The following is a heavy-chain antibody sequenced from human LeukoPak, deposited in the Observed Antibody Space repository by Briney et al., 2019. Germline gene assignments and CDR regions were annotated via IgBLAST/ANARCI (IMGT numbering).Heavy chain of an antibody. V-gene: IGHV3-33*06. D-gene: IGHD5-18*01. Sequence: PGRSLRLSCAASGFTFSSYGMHWVRQAPGKGLEWVAVIWYDGSNKYYADSVKGRFTISRDNSKNTLYLQVNSLRAEDTAVYYCAKTALTAYYYYMDVWGKGTTVTVSS. CDR2: IWYDGSNK. J-gene: IGHJ6*03. CDR1: GFTFSSYG. CDR3: AKTALTAYYYYMDV.